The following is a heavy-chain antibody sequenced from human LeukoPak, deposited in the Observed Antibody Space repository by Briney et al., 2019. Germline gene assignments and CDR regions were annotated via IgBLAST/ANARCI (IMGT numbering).Heavy chain of an antibody. CDR1: GFTFSSYG. V-gene: IGHV3-33*01. CDR2: IWYDGSNK. Sequence: PGGSLRLSCAASGFTFSSYGMHWVRQAPGKGLEWVAVIWYDGSNKYYADSVKGRFTISRDNARTSLYLQMNSLRDEDSAVYYCARGGGYNPYWGQGTQVTVSS. D-gene: IGHD5-12*01. CDR3: ARGGGYNPY. J-gene: IGHJ4*02.